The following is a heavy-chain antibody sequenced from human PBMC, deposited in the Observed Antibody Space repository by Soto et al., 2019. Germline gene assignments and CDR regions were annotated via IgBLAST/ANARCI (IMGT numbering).Heavy chain of an antibody. J-gene: IGHJ5*02. CDR3: AKDRWGSRRPWNAWFDP. Sequence: PGGSLRLSCAASGYTFSSVAMSWFRQAPGKGLQWVSSISGNAANTYYADSVRGRFTISRDSSKSTLYLQMNGLRAEDTAIYYCAKDRWGSRRPWNAWFDPPGQGTLVTVSS. V-gene: IGHV3-23*01. CDR2: ISGNAANT. D-gene: IGHD1-1*01. CDR1: GYTFSSVA.